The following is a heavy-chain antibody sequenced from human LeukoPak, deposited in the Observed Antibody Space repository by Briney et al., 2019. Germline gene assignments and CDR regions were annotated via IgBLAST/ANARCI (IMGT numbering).Heavy chain of an antibody. V-gene: IGHV4-38-2*02. CDR1: GDSINSRYY. Sequence: SETLTLTCTVSGDSINSRYYWGWIRQPPGKGLEWIGSIYHSGTTSYKSSLKSRVTMSVDTSKNQFSLKVNSVTAADTAVYYCAREFGLSSGWFDYWGQGTLVTVSS. D-gene: IGHD6-25*01. J-gene: IGHJ5*01. CDR2: IYHSGTT. CDR3: AREFGLSSGWFDY.